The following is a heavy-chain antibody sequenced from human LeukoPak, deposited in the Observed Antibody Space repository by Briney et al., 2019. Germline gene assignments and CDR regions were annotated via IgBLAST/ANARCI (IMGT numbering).Heavy chain of an antibody. J-gene: IGHJ4*02. Sequence: GGSLRLSCAASGYTFSSYSMNWVRQALGKGLEWVSYISSSSSTIYYADSVKGRFTISRDNAKNSLYLQMNSLRDEDKAVYYCARDKNYYDSSGYSNWGQGTLVTVSS. CDR1: GYTFSSYS. D-gene: IGHD3-22*01. CDR2: ISSSSSTI. V-gene: IGHV3-48*02. CDR3: ARDKNYYDSSGYSN.